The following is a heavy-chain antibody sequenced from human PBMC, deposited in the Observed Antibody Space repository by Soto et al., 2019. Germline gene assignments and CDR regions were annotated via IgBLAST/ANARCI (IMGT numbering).Heavy chain of an antibody. V-gene: IGHV3-11*01. CDR2: ISSSGSTI. D-gene: IGHD2-15*01. Sequence: QVQLVESGGGLVKPGGSLRLSCAASGFTFSDYYMSWIRQAPGKGLEWVSYISSSGSTIYYADSVKGRFTISRDNAKNSLYLQMHSLRAEDAAVYYCARDIVVVVAANSYYYGMDVWGQGTTVTVSS. J-gene: IGHJ6*02. CDR1: GFTFSDYY. CDR3: ARDIVVVVAANSYYYGMDV.